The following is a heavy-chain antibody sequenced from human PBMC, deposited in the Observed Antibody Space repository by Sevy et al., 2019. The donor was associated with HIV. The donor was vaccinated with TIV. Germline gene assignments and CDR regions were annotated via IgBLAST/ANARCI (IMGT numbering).Heavy chain of an antibody. CDR3: ARAPHPRSVAAYFDY. CDR2: IWYDGNNK. D-gene: IGHD1-26*01. V-gene: IGHV3-33*01. CDR1: GFTFSSYA. Sequence: GGSLRLSCAASGFTFSSYAMHWVRQAPGKGLEWVTLIWYDGNNKYYTDSVKGRFTTSRDNSKNTLYQQMNSLRAEDTAVYYCARAPHPRSVAAYFDYWGQGTLFTVSS. J-gene: IGHJ4*02.